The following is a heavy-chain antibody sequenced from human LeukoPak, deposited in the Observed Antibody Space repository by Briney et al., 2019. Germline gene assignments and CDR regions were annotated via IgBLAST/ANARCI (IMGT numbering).Heavy chain of an antibody. D-gene: IGHD6-13*01. CDR1: GGSISSSSYY. J-gene: IGHJ4*02. Sequence: SETLSLTCTVSGGSISSSSYYWGWIRQPPGKGLEWIGSIYYSGSTYYNPSLKSRVTISVDTSKNQFSLKLSSVTAADTAVYYCAVAEGGIAAPDYWGQGTLVTVSS. CDR3: AVAEGGIAAPDY. V-gene: IGHV4-39*07. CDR2: IYYSGST.